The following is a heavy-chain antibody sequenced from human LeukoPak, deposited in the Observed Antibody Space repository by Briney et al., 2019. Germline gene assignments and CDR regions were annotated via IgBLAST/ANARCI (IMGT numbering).Heavy chain of an antibody. CDR3: TRSGYDDAFDI. CDR2: IRSKADSYAT. J-gene: IGHJ3*02. CDR1: GFTFSSYG. V-gene: IGHV3-73*01. Sequence: GGSLRLSCAASGFTFSSYGMHWVRQASGKGLEWVGRIRSKADSYATAYAASVKGRFTISRDDSKNTAYLQMHSLQTEDTAVYYCTRSGYDDAFDIWGQGTMVTVSS. D-gene: IGHD5-12*01.